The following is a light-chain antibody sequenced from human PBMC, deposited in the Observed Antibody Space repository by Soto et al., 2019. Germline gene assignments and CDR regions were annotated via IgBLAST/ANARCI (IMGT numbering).Light chain of an antibody. V-gene: IGKV1-5*01. CDR1: QSIRSL. J-gene: IGKJ1*01. CDR2: DAS. Sequence: DIQMTQSPSTLSASVGDRVPITCRASQSIRSLLAWYQQKPGKAPKVLIYDASSLGSGVPSRFSGSGSGTDFTLTISSLQPEDFATYYCQQLNSYPRITFGQGTKVDIK. CDR3: QQLNSYPRIT.